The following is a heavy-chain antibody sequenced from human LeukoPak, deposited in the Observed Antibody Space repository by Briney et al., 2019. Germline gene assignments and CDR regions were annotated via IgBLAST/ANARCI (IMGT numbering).Heavy chain of an antibody. CDR2: ISSSGRTI. J-gene: IGHJ4*02. Sequence: GGYLRRYCSASGFTFSDYYMSWLRHAPGQGLEGVSYISSSGRTIYYADSVKGRFTISRDNAKNTLFLQMNSLRAEDTAVYYCARGSFLITFGGFIGGGQGTLVTVSA. CDR1: GFTFSDYY. CDR3: ARGSFLITFGGFIG. V-gene: IGHV3-11*04. D-gene: IGHD3-16*02.